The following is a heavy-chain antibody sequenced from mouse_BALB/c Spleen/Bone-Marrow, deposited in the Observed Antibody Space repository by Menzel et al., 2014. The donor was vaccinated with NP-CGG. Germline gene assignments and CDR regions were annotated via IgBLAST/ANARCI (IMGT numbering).Heavy chain of an antibody. CDR1: GYTFTSYW. CDR3: ARAHGDGFYYANDY. Sequence: QVQLKQSGAELVKPGAPVKLSCKASGYTFTSYWMNWVKQRPGRGLEWIGRIDPSDSETHYNQKFKDKATLTVDKTSSTAYIQLSSLTSEDSAVYYCARAHGDGFYYANDYWGQGTSVTISS. D-gene: IGHD2-3*01. J-gene: IGHJ4*01. CDR2: IDPSDSET. V-gene: IGHV1-69*02.